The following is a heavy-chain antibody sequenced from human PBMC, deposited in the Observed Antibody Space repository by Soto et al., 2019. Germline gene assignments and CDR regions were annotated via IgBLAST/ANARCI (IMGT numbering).Heavy chain of an antibody. D-gene: IGHD1-1*01. J-gene: IGHJ4*02. Sequence: GGSPRLSCEVSGFTFSAYWMHWVRQVPGKGLIWVSRISDDGSTTTYADSVKGRFTISRDNAKNTLYLQMNSLRADDTGLYYCTRGPRVSSTGTGAHWGQGTLVTVSS. CDR1: GFTFSAYW. CDR2: ISDDGSTT. V-gene: IGHV3-74*01. CDR3: TRGPRVSSTGTGAH.